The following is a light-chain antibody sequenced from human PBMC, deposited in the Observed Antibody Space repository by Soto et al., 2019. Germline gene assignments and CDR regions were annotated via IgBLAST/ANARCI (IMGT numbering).Light chain of an antibody. Sequence: DIVMTQSPDSLAVSLGERATINCTSSQSVLCSSHNKNYLAGYRQKPGQPPKLLIYWASTRESGAPDRFSGSGSGTDFTLTISSLQAEDVAFYYCQQYHLPWTCGHGTKVELK. CDR2: WAS. J-gene: IGKJ1*01. V-gene: IGKV4-1*01. CDR1: QSVLCSSHNKNY. CDR3: QQYHLPWT.